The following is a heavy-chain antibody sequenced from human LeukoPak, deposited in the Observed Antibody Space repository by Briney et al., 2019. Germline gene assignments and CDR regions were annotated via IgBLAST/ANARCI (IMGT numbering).Heavy chain of an antibody. CDR1: GFTFSGYG. J-gene: IGHJ6*03. Sequence: GGSLRLSCAASGFTFSGYGMHWVRQAPGKGLEWVAFVRYDSSNKYYADSVKGRFTVSRDNAKNSLYLQMNSLRAEDTAVYYCGRYGLGYYYMDVWGKGTTVTVSS. CDR3: GRYGLGYYYMDV. CDR2: VRYDSSNK. D-gene: IGHD6-19*01. V-gene: IGHV3-30*02.